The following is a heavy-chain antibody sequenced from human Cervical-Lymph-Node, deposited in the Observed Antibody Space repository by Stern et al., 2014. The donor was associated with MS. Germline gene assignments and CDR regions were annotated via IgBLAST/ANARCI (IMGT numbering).Heavy chain of an antibody. CDR2: IYYSGST. D-gene: IGHD3-16*02. CDR1: GGSISSSSYY. CDR3: VGYRNWYFDL. J-gene: IGHJ2*01. V-gene: IGHV4-39*01. Sequence: QVQLVESGPGLVKPSETLSLTCTVSGGSISSSSYYWGWIRQPPGKGLEWIGSIYYSGSTYYNPSLKSRVTISVDTTKNPFSLKLSSVTAADTAVYYCVGYRNWYFDLWGRGTLVTVSS.